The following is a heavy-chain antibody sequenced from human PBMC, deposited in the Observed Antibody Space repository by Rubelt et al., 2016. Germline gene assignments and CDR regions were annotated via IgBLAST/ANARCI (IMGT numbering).Heavy chain of an antibody. V-gene: IGHV4-34*01. J-gene: IGHJ4*02. CDR1: GGSFSGYY. CDR2: INHSGST. D-gene: IGHD3-16*01. Sequence: QVQLQQWGAGLLKPSETLSLTCAVYGGSFSGYYWSWIRQPPGKGLEWIGEINHSGSTNYNPSLKSRVTISVDTSKKQFSLELSAVAAAETAVYYCARVTGGSSDYWGQGTLVTVSS. CDR3: ARVTGGSSDY.